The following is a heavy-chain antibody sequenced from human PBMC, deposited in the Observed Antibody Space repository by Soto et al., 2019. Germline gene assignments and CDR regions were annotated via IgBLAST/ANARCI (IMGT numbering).Heavy chain of an antibody. CDR2: IKSKTDGGTT. Sequence: EVQLVESGGGLAKPGGSLRLSCAASGFTFSNAWMNWVRQAPGKGLEWVGRIKSKTDGGTTDYAAPVKGRFTISRDDSKNTLYLQMNSLKTEDTAVYYCTTSVGATTAYYYYYYGMDVWGQGTTVTVSS. CDR1: GFTFSNAW. J-gene: IGHJ6*02. CDR3: TTSVGATTAYYYYYYGMDV. D-gene: IGHD1-26*01. V-gene: IGHV3-15*07.